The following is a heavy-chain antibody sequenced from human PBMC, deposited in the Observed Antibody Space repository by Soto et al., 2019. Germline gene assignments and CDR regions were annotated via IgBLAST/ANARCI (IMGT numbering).Heavy chain of an antibody. CDR3: AGYWPRDSSSFSRLYYGMAV. D-gene: IGHD6-6*01. J-gene: IGHJ6*02. Sequence: QVQLVQSGAEVKKPGSSVKVSCKASGGTTSSYAISWVRQAPGPGLEWMGGIIPIFGTTNYAQKFQGRVTITADKSTDTVYMEVSSLRSEDTAGYYCAGYWPRDSSSFSRLYYGMAVWGQGTTVTVSS. CDR1: GGTTSSYA. V-gene: IGHV1-69*06. CDR2: IIPIFGTT.